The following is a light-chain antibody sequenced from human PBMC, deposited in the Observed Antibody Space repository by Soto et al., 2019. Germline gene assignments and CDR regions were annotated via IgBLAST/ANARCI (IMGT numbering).Light chain of an antibody. V-gene: IGKV1-12*01. CDR1: QDISSW. CDR2: AAS. J-gene: IGKJ1*01. CDR3: QQTYSTAWT. Sequence: DIQMTQSPSSLSASVGDRVTINCRASQDISSWLAWYQQKPGKAPKLLIYAASNLQGGVPSRFSGSASGTDFTLTISSLQPEDFATYYCQQTYSTAWTFGQGTKVDIK.